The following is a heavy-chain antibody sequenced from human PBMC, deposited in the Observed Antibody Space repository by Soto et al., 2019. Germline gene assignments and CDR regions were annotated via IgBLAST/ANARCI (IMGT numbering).Heavy chain of an antibody. Sequence: PGGSLRLSCAASGFTFSSYAMYWVRQAPGKGLEWVAVISYDGSNKYYADSVKGRFTISRDNSKNTLYLQMNSLRAEDTAVYYCARESCTNGVCYTSAFDIWGQGTMVTVSS. V-gene: IGHV3-30*14. J-gene: IGHJ3*02. CDR1: GFTFSSYA. CDR3: ARESCTNGVCYTSAFDI. CDR2: ISYDGSNK. D-gene: IGHD2-8*01.